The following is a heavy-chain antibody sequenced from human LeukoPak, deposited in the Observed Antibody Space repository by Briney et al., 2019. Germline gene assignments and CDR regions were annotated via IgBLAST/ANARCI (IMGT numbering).Heavy chain of an antibody. D-gene: IGHD6-13*01. CDR1: GYTFTNYC. Sequence: GESLKISCKGSGYTFTNYCIAWVRQMPGKGLEWMGIIYPGNSETRYSPSFQGQVTMSADKSINTAYLRWTSLKASDTAMYYCARGDSSTWYEYWGQGTLVTVSS. V-gene: IGHV5-51*01. CDR2: IYPGNSET. CDR3: ARGDSSTWYEY. J-gene: IGHJ4*02.